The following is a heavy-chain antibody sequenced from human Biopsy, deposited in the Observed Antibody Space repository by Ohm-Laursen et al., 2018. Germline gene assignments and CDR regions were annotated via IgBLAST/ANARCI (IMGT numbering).Heavy chain of an antibody. Sequence: GASVKVSCKASRFSFTGYYIHWVRQAPGQGLEWMGWISPKSGDTNYAHKFQGNITMTRDTSMSTAYMEMSRLRCDDTAVYYCALQSVAQMKNFDYWGQGTLVTVSS. CDR1: RFSFTGYY. CDR2: ISPKSGDT. V-gene: IGHV1-2*02. D-gene: IGHD6-19*01. CDR3: ALQSVAQMKNFDY. J-gene: IGHJ4*02.